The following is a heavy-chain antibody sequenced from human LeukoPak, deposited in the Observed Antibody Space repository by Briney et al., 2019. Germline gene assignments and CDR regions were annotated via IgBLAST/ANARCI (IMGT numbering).Heavy chain of an antibody. CDR3: ATDSYYYGSGSYYNPVY. J-gene: IGHJ4*02. D-gene: IGHD3-10*01. Sequence: GASVKVSCKVSGYTLAELSMHWVRQAPGNGLEWMGGFDPEDGETIYAQKFQGRVTMTEDTSTDTAYMELSSLRSEDTAVYYCATDSYYYGSGSYYNPVYWGQGTLVTVSS. CDR1: GYTLAELS. V-gene: IGHV1-24*01. CDR2: FDPEDGET.